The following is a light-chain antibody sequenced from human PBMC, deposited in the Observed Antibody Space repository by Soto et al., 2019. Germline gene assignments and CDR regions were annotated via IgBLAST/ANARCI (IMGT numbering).Light chain of an antibody. Sequence: QSVLTQPPSVSGSPGQSVTISCTGTSTDFFSYNRVSWYQQPPGTAPKLIIYEVSNRPSGVSNRFSGSKSGNTVSLTISGLQAEDEADYYCTSYISSSTHNYVFGTGTKVTVL. V-gene: IGLV2-18*02. J-gene: IGLJ1*01. CDR2: EVS. CDR3: TSYISSSTHNYV. CDR1: STDFFSYNR.